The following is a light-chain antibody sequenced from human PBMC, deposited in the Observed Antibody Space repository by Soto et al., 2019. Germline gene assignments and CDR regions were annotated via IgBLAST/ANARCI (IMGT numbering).Light chain of an antibody. CDR3: QKYNSDPLT. CDR1: QSISIY. Sequence: DIQMTQSPSSLAASLGDRVTITCRASQSISIYLNWYQQKPGKAPKLLIYAASRLQSGVPSRFSGSASGTDFTLTISSLQPEDVAAYYCQKYNSDPLTFGGGTKVDIK. CDR2: AAS. V-gene: IGKV1-39*01. J-gene: IGKJ4*01.